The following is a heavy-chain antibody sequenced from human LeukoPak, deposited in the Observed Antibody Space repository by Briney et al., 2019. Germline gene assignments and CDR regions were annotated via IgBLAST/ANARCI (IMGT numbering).Heavy chain of an antibody. D-gene: IGHD1-14*01. Sequence: GASVKVSCKTSGYTFTGHYLNWLRQAPGRGLEWMGRINPNSGDTKYADKFLGRVIMTRDTSTSTAYLELNGLRSDDTASYYCARDMWEPPSDYYYDFWGQGTLVTVSS. CDR2: INPNSGDT. CDR1: GYTFTGHY. J-gene: IGHJ4*02. V-gene: IGHV1-2*06. CDR3: ARDMWEPPSDYYYDF.